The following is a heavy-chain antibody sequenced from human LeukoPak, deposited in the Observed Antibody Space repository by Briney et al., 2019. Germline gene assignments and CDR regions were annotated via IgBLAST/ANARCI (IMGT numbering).Heavy chain of an antibody. CDR2: ISYDGSNK. J-gene: IGHJ4*02. D-gene: IGHD6-13*01. Sequence: GRSLRLSCAASGFTFSSYAMHWVRQAPGKGLEWVAVISYDGSNKYYADSVKGRFTISRDNSKNTLYLQMNSLRAEDTAVYYCARDPRRQLVLDYWGQGTLVTVSS. V-gene: IGHV3-30*04. CDR3: ARDPRRQLVLDY. CDR1: GFTFSSYA.